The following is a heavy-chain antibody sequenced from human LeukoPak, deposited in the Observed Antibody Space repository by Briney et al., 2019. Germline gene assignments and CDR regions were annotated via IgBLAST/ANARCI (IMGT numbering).Heavy chain of an antibody. CDR1: GYTFTSYG. CDR3: ARAVTWIQLWTAFDY. CDR2: ISAYNGNT. D-gene: IGHD5-18*01. J-gene: IGHJ4*02. V-gene: IGHV1-18*01. Sequence: GASVKVSCKASGYTFTSYGISWVRQAPGQGLEWMGWISAYNGNTNYAQKLQGRVTMTTDTSTSTAYMELRSLRSDDTAVYYCARAVTWIQLWTAFDYWGQGTLVTVSS.